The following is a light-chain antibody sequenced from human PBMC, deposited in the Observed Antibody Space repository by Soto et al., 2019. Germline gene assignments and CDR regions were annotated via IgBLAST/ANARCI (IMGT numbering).Light chain of an antibody. J-gene: IGLJ1*01. V-gene: IGLV2-18*01. CDR3: SLYTSSSIHV. Sequence: QSVLTQPPSVSGSPGQSVTISCTGTSSDVGSYNRVSWYQQPPGTAPKLMIYEVSNRPSGVPDRFSGSKSGNTASLTISGLQAEDEADYYCSLYTSSSIHVFGTGTKLTVL. CDR2: EVS. CDR1: SSDVGSYNR.